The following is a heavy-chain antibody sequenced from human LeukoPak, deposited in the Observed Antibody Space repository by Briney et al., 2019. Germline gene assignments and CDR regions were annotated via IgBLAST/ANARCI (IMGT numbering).Heavy chain of an antibody. J-gene: IGHJ4*02. CDR2: INTNTGNP. D-gene: IGHD2-15*01. V-gene: IGHV7-4-1*02. CDR1: GYTFTSYA. Sequence: ASVKVSCKASGYTFTSYAMNWVRQAPGQGLEWMGWINTNTGNPTYAQGFTGRFVFSLDTSVSTAYLQISSLKAEDTAVYYCARDPPRRIGYCSGGSCKKGGYWGQGTLVTVSS. CDR3: ARDPPRRIGYCSGGSCKKGGY.